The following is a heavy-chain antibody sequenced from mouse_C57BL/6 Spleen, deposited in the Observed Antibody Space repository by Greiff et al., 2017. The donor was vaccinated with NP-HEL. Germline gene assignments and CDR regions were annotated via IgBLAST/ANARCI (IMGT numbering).Heavy chain of an antibody. CDR3: ARSAMRDYAMDY. CDR2: IDPSDSYT. J-gene: IGHJ4*01. CDR1: GYTFTSYW. V-gene: IGHV1-50*01. Sequence: VQLQQPGAELVKPGASVKLSCKASGYTFTSYWMQWVKQRPGQGLEWIGEIDPSDSYTNYNQKFKGKATLTVDTSSSTAYMQLSSLTSEDSAVYYCARSAMRDYAMDYWGQGTSVTVSS.